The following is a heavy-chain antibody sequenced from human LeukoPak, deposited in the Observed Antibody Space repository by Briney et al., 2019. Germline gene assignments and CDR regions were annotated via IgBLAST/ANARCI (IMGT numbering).Heavy chain of an antibody. V-gene: IGHV3-23*01. Sequence: GGSLRLSCAASGFTFSSYAMSWVRQAPGKGLEWVSAISGSGGSTYYADSVKGRFTTSRDNSKNTLYLQMNSLRAEDTAVYYCAKDLSRGSGRYFDYWGQGTLVTVSS. CDR3: AKDLSRGSGRYFDY. J-gene: IGHJ4*02. D-gene: IGHD3-10*01. CDR2: ISGSGGST. CDR1: GFTFSSYA.